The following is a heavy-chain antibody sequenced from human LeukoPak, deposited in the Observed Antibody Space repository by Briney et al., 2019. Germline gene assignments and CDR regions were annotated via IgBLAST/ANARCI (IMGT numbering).Heavy chain of an antibody. D-gene: IGHD6-6*01. V-gene: IGHV4-39*07. CDR2: IYYSGST. Sequence: PSETLSLTCTVSCGSISSSSYYWGWIRQTPGKGPEWLGSIYYSGSTYCNPSLKSRVTISVDTSKNQFSLKLSSVTAADTAVYYCARFEYSSPAGNWFDPWGQGTLVTVSS. J-gene: IGHJ5*02. CDR3: ARFEYSSPAGNWFDP. CDR1: CGSISSSSYY.